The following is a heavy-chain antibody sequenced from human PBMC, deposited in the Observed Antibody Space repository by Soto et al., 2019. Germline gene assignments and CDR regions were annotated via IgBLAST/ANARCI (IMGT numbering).Heavy chain of an antibody. CDR1: GDTFKNCV. CDR2: IIPLFGTT. D-gene: IGHD3-10*01. J-gene: IGHJ6*02. V-gene: IGHV1-69*01. Sequence: QVQVVQSGVEVRRPGSSVKVSCKASGDTFKNCVISWVRQAPGQGLEWMGGIIPLFGTTDFAQRFKVRLTITTDESTTTAYMELSRLRSEDTATYYCAAELGFGKLSVVWGQGTTVIVSS. CDR3: AAELGFGKLSVV.